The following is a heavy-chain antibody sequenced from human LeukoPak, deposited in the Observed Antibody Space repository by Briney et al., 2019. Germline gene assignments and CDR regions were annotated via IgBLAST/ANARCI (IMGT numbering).Heavy chain of an antibody. CDR2: ITRSGSST. Sequence: PGGSLRLPCAASGFTFSSYAMSWVRQAPGQGLEWVSTITRSGSSTYYADSVKGRITVSRDNSKNTAYPQMNGLRAEDTAVYYCAKEDFWNRNHFDCWGQGTLVTVSS. CDR3: AKEDFWNRNHFDC. J-gene: IGHJ4*02. V-gene: IGHV3-23*01. CDR1: GFTFSSYA. D-gene: IGHD3-3*01.